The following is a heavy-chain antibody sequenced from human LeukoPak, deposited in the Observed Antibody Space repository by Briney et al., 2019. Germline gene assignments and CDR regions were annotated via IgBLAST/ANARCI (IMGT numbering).Heavy chain of an antibody. Sequence: SETLSLTCTVSGGSISGYYWSWIRQPPGKGLEWIGYIYYSGSTNYNPSLKSRVTISVDTSKNQFSLKLSSLTAADTAVYYCARHERSSITMIRGVKPKKWFDPWGQGTLVTVSS. CDR1: GGSISGYY. CDR2: IYYSGST. V-gene: IGHV4-59*08. CDR3: ARHERSSITMIRGVKPKKWFDP. J-gene: IGHJ5*02. D-gene: IGHD3-10*01.